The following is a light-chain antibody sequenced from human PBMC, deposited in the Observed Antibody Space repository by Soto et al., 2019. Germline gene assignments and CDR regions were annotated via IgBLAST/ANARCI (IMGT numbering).Light chain of an antibody. J-gene: IGLJ2*01. CDR1: SSNIGAGYD. CDR3: QSYDSSLSGSWQ. V-gene: IGLV1-40*01. Sequence: QSVLTQPPSVSGAPGQRVNISCTGSSSNIGAGYDVHWYQQLPGTAPKLLIYGNSNRPSGVPDRFSGSKSGTSASLAITGLQAEDEADYYCQSYDSSLSGSWQFGGGTKVTVL. CDR2: GNS.